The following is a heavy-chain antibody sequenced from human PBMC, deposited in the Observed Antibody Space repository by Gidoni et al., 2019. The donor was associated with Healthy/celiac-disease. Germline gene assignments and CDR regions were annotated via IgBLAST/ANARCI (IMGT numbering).Heavy chain of an antibody. CDR3: AREGYGDYGYFQH. V-gene: IGHV3-11*05. J-gene: IGHJ1*01. D-gene: IGHD4-17*01. Sequence: QVQLVESGGGLVKPGGSLSLSCAAPGFTFSDYYMSWIRQAPGKGLEWVSYSSSSSSYTNYADSVKGRFTISRDNAKNSLYLQMNSLRAEDTAVYYCAREGYGDYGYFQHWGQGTLVTVSS. CDR2: SSSSSSYT. CDR1: GFTFSDYY.